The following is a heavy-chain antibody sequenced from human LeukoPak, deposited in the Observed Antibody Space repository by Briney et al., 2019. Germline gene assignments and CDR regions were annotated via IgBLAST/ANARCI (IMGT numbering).Heavy chain of an antibody. CDR1: GGSLSSGSYY. Sequence: SETLSLTCTVSGGSLSSGSYYWSWIRQPAGKGLEWIGRIYTSGSTNYNPSLKSRVTISVDTSKNQFSLKLSSVTAADTAVYYCARTRTGDLDYWGQGTLVTVSS. CDR3: ARTRTGDLDY. D-gene: IGHD7-27*01. CDR2: IYTSGST. J-gene: IGHJ4*02. V-gene: IGHV4-61*02.